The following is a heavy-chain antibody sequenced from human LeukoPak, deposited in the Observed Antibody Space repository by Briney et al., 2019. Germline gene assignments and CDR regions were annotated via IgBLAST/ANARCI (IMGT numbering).Heavy chain of an antibody. V-gene: IGHV1-69*05. D-gene: IGHD3-3*01. CDR1: GGTFSSYA. J-gene: IGHJ3*02. CDR3: AMLRFLEWLPDDAFDI. CDR2: IIPIFGTA. Sequence: SVKVSCKASGGTFSSYAISWVRQAPGQGLEWMGGIIPIFGTANYAQKFQGRVTITTGESTSTAYMELSSLRSEDTAVYYCAMLRFLEWLPDDAFDIWGQGTMDTVSS.